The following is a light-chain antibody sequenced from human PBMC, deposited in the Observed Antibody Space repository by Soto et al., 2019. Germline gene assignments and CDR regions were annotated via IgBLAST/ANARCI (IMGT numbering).Light chain of an antibody. CDR3: QQRSNWPLYT. Sequence: EIVLTQSPATLSLSPGERATLSCRASQSVSSYLAWYQQKPGQAPRLLIYDASNRATGIPARFSGSGSGTDYTLTISSLAPEDFAVYDCQQRSNWPLYTFGQGTKLEIK. CDR1: QSVSSY. J-gene: IGKJ2*01. CDR2: DAS. V-gene: IGKV3-11*01.